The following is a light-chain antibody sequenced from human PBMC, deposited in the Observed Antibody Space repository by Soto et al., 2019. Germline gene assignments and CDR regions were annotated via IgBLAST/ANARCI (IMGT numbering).Light chain of an antibody. CDR3: QAWDSSTVV. J-gene: IGLJ2*01. Sequence: SYELTQPPSVSVSPGQTASITCSGDKLGDKYACWYQQKPGQSPVLVIYQSKRRPSGIPERFSGSISGNTATLTVSGTQGMDEADYYCQAWDSSTVVFGGGTKLTVL. V-gene: IGLV3-1*01. CDR2: QSK. CDR1: KLGDKY.